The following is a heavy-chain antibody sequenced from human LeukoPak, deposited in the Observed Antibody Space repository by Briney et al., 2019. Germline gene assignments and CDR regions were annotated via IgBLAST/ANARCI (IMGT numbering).Heavy chain of an antibody. CDR2: IWFDGSEQ. D-gene: IGHD3-16*02. CDR1: GFTFSTYA. Sequence: GGSLRLSCAASGFTFSTYAIHWVRQAPGKGLEWVAVIWFDGSEQYYADSVKGRFIISRDNSKSTSNLQSNSLRAEDTAVYYCAREGDSRWGELSPWGQGTLVTVSS. CDR3: AREGDSRWGELSP. V-gene: IGHV3-33*01. J-gene: IGHJ1*01.